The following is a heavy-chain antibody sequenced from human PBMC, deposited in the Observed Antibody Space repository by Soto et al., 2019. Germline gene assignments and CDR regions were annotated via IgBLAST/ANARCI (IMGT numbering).Heavy chain of an antibody. CDR1: GYSFTSYW. V-gene: IGHV5-10-1*01. J-gene: IGHJ6*02. D-gene: IGHD4-17*01. CDR3: ATTVYYYYYYGMDV. CDR2: IDPSDSYT. Sequence: PGESLKISCKGSGYSFTSYWISWVRQMPGKGLEWMGRIDPSDSYTNYSLSFQGHVTISADKSISTAYLQWSSLKASDTAMYYCATTVYYYYYYGMDVWGQGTTVTVSS.